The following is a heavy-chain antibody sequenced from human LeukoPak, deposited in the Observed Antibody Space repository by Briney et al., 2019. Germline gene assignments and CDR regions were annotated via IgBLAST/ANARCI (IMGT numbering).Heavy chain of an antibody. CDR2: IPGSGGGT. V-gene: IGHV3-23*01. J-gene: IGHJ4*02. D-gene: IGHD3-10*01. Sequence: GGSLRLSCAASGFTFSNYAMSWVRQAPGKGLEWVSTIPGSGGGTYYADSVKGRFTLSRDNSMNTLYLQMNSLRAEDTAVYYCAKDVESGRSADYWGQGTLVTLST. CDR1: GFTFSNYA. CDR3: AKDVESGRSADY.